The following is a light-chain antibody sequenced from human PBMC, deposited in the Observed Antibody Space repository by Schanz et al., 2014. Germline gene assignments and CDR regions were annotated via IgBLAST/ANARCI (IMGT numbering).Light chain of an antibody. V-gene: IGLV1-40*01. CDR1: SSNIGAGYD. Sequence: QSVLTQPPSVSGAPGQRVTISCTGSSSNIGAGYDVHWYQQLPGTAPKLLIYGNSNRPSGVPDRFSGSKSGTSASLAITGLQAEDEADYYCQSYDSSLGGHWVFGGGTKLTVL. CDR3: QSYDSSLGGHWV. J-gene: IGLJ3*02. CDR2: GNS.